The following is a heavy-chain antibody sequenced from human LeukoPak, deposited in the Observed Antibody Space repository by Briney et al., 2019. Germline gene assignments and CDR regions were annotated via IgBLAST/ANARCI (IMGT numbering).Heavy chain of an antibody. CDR1: GFTFSSYA. Sequence: GGSLRRSCAASGFTFSSYAMSWVRQAPGKGLEWVSAISGSGGSTYNADSVKGRFTISRDNSKNTLYLQMNSLRAEDTAVYYCAKGSYYGSGSIGYYFDYWGQGTLVTVSS. D-gene: IGHD3-10*01. CDR3: AKGSYYGSGSIGYYFDY. V-gene: IGHV3-23*01. CDR2: ISGSGGST. J-gene: IGHJ4*02.